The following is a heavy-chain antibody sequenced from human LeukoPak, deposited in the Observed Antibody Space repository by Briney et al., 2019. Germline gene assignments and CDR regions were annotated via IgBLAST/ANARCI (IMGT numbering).Heavy chain of an antibody. Sequence: TGGSLRLSCAASAFTISSHWMHWVRQAPGKGLVWVSRINSDGSSKTYADSVKGRFTISRDNAKNTLFLEMNSLRAEDTAVYYCTGSTLMWFGELSDDPWGQGTLVTVSS. V-gene: IGHV3-74*01. CDR3: TGSTLMWFGELSDDP. CDR2: INSDGSSK. D-gene: IGHD3-10*01. J-gene: IGHJ5*02. CDR1: AFTISSHW.